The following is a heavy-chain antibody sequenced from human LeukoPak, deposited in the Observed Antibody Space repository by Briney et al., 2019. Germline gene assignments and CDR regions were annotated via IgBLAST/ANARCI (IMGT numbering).Heavy chain of an antibody. Sequence: SETLSLTCTVSGGFISSSSYYWGWIRQPPGKGLEWIGSIYYSGSTYYNPSLKSRVTISVDTSKNQFSLKLSSVTAADTAVYYCARERVVVTAPYYFDYWGQGTLVTVSS. J-gene: IGHJ4*02. CDR3: ARERVVVTAPYYFDY. CDR1: GGFISSSSYY. CDR2: IYYSGST. V-gene: IGHV4-39*07. D-gene: IGHD2-21*02.